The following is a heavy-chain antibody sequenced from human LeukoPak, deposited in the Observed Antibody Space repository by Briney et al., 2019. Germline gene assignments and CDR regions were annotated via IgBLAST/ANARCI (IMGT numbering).Heavy chain of an antibody. V-gene: IGHV4-4*07. CDR2: IYTSGST. D-gene: IGHD1-26*01. CDR1: GGSISSYY. J-gene: IGHJ4*02. CDR3: ARDRGIVGAND. Sequence: SETLSLTCTVSGGSISSYYWSWIRQPAGKGLEWIGRIYTSGSTNYNPSLKSRVTISVDKSKDHFSLNLSSVTAADTAVYYCARDRGIVGANDWGQGTLVTVSS.